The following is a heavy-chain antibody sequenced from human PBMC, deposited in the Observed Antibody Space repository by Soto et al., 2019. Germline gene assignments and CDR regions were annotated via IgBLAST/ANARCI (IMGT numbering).Heavy chain of an antibody. V-gene: IGHV1-18*01. CDR1: GYIFVNYD. Sequence: QVQLVQSGDEVKKPGASVKVSCKASGYIFVNYDIAWVRQAPGQGLEWMGWISPYTGNTHSATKVQGRLTMTTDTSTSTAYMHLGSLTSDDTAVYYCVMVDNYVTPTPQDVWGQGTTVTVS. J-gene: IGHJ6*02. CDR2: ISPYTGNT. D-gene: IGHD3-16*01. CDR3: VMVDNYVTPTPQDV.